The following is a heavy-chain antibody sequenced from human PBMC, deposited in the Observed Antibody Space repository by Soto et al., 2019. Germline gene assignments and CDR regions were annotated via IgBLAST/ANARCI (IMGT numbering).Heavy chain of an antibody. CDR1: GSILSIGYC. V-gene: IGHV4-30-4*08. CDR2: IYYSGST. J-gene: IGHJ6*02. Sequence: GSILSIGYCWSWIRKPPGKGLEWIGYIYYSGSTYYNPSLKSRVTISVDTSKNQFSLKLSSVTAADTAVYYCARDRRSYREDYYSGMEVWGQRTTVTVS. D-gene: IGHD1-26*01. CDR3: ARDRRSYREDYYSGMEV.